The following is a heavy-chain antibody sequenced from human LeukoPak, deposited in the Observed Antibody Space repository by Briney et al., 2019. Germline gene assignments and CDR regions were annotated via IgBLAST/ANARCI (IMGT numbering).Heavy chain of an antibody. CDR2: RYYSGST. D-gene: IGHD5-18*01. CDR3: GFRAGYSYVLRDY. J-gene: IGHJ4*02. V-gene: IGHV4-30-4*01. Sequence: TSQTLSLTCTVSGGSISSGDYYWSWIRQPPGKGLEWIGYRYYSGSTDHNPSLKSRVTISVDTSENQFSLKLSSVTAADTAVYYCGFRAGYSYVLRDYWGQGTLVTVSS. CDR1: GGSISSGDYY.